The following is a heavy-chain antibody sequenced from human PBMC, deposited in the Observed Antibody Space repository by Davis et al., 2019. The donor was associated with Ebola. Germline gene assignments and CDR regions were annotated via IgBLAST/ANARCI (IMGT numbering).Heavy chain of an antibody. CDR1: GGSISGSHYY. CDR3: ARNLTDRSGYCSGCFDP. J-gene: IGHJ5*02. D-gene: IGHD2-21*02. Sequence: PGGSLRLSCDVSGGSISGSHYYWAWIRQSPGKGLEWIGSIYYSGSTHYNPSLKSRVTISVDASNNQFSLKIHSMPAADTAVYFCARNLTDRSGYCSGCFDPWGQGILVTVSS. V-gene: IGHV4-39*07. CDR2: IYYSGST.